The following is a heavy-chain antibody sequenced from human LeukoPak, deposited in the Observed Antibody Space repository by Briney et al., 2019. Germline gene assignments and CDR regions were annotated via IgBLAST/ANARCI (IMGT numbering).Heavy chain of an antibody. J-gene: IGHJ4*02. CDR2: IIPILGIA. D-gene: IGHD5-18*01. CDR1: GGTFSSYA. CDR3: ARVDTAMVIDY. V-gene: IGHV1-69*04. Sequence: SVKLSCKASGGTFSSYAISWVRQAPGQGLEWMGRIIPILGIANYAHKFQGRVTITADKSTSTAYMELSSLRSEDTAVYYCARVDTAMVIDYWGQGTLVTVSS.